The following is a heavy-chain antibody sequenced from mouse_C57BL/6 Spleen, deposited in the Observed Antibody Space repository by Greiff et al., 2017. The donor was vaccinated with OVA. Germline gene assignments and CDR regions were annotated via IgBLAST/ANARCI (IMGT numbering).Heavy chain of an antibody. V-gene: IGHV5-9*01. CDR3: ASYGSSYPFDY. Sequence: EVQVVESGGGLVKPGGSLKLSCAASGFTFSSYTMSWVRQTPEKRLEWVATISGGGGNTYYPDSVKGRFTISRDNAKNTLYLQMSSLRSEDTALYYCASYGSSYPFDYWGQGTTLTVSS. CDR2: ISGGGGNT. CDR1: GFTFSSYT. D-gene: IGHD1-1*01. J-gene: IGHJ2*01.